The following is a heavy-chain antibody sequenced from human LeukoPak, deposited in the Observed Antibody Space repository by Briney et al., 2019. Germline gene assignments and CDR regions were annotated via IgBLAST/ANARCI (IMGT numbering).Heavy chain of an antibody. CDR2: IKQDGSEK. J-gene: IGHJ4*02. Sequence: GGSLRLSCVASGFTFSSYLMTWVRQPPGKGLEWVDNIKQDGSEKYYLDSVKGRFTISRDNADNSLYLQMNSLRAEDTAVYYCRYGSGRYSFDYWGQGTLVTVSS. D-gene: IGHD3-10*01. CDR3: RYGSGRYSFDY. V-gene: IGHV3-7*02. CDR1: GFTFSSYL.